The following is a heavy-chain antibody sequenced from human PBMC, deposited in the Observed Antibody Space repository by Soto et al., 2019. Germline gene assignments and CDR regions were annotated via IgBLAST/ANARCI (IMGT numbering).Heavy chain of an antibody. Sequence: EVQLVESGGGLVKPGGSLRLSCAASGFTFSSYSMNWVRQAPGKGLEWVSSISSSSSYIYYADSVKGRFTISRDNAKNSLYLQMNSLRAEDTAVYYCARAPLVVVVAAGVDYWGQGTLVTVSS. J-gene: IGHJ4*02. D-gene: IGHD2-15*01. CDR2: ISSSSSYI. CDR3: ARAPLVVVVAAGVDY. CDR1: GFTFSSYS. V-gene: IGHV3-21*01.